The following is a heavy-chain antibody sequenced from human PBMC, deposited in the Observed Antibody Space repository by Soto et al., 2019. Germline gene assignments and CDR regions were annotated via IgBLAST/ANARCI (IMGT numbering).Heavy chain of an antibody. CDR3: ARGPRIAVAGTRSGY. CDR1: GFTFSNYA. J-gene: IGHJ4*02. D-gene: IGHD6-19*01. CDR2: ISYDGNNK. V-gene: IGHV3-30*04. Sequence: AGSLRLSCAASGFTFSNYAMHWVRQTPGKGLEWVAIISYDGNNKYNADSVKGRFTISRDNSKNTLYLQMNSLRAEDTAVYYCARGPRIAVAGTRSGYWGQGTLVTVSS.